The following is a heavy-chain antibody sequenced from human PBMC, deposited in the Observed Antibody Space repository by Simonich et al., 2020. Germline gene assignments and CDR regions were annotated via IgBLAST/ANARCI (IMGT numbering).Heavy chain of an antibody. V-gene: IGHV1-2*06. CDR1: GYTFTGYY. Sequence: QVQLVQSGAEVKKPGASVKVSCKASGYTFTGYYMHWVRQAPGQGLEWMGRINPNSGSKNYAQKFQGRVTMTRDTSISTAYMELSRLRSDDTAVYYCARDWYYYDSSGYYSDAFDIWGQGTMVTVSS. CDR2: INPNSGSK. D-gene: IGHD3-22*01. CDR3: ARDWYYYDSSGYYSDAFDI. J-gene: IGHJ3*02.